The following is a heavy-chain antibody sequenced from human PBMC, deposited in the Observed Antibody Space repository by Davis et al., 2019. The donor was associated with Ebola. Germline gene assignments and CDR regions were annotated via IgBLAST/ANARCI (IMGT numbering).Heavy chain of an antibody. J-gene: IGHJ6*02. Sequence: GSFPPPCPAFRLPLSRYSMNWLRPPPGKALEWVPYISSSGSTIYYADSVKGRFTISRHHAKNSLYLQMNSLSAEETAVYYCARDVRQWLGVYGMDVWGQGTTVTVSS. CDR3: ARDVRQWLGVYGMDV. D-gene: IGHD6-19*01. CDR2: ISSSGSTI. CDR1: RLPLSRYS. V-gene: IGHV3-48*04.